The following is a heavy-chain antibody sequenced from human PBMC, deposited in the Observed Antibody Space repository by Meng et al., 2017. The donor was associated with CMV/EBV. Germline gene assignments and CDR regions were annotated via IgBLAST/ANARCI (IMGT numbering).Heavy chain of an antibody. J-gene: IGHJ6*02. D-gene: IGHD1-26*01. CDR1: GGSVSSGSYY. CDR3: ARVWWELPLGGFYYYYGMDV. CDR2: IYYSGST. Sequence: SCTVSGGSVSSGSYYWSWIRQPPGKGLEWIGYIYYSGSTNYNPSLKSRVTISVDTSKNQFSLKLSSVTAADTAVYYCARVWWELPLGGFYYYYGMDVWGQGTTVTVSS. V-gene: IGHV4-61*01.